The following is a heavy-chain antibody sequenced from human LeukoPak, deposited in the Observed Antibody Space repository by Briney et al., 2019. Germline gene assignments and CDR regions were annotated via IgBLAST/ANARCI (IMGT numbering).Heavy chain of an antibody. CDR2: IYHSGST. D-gene: IGHD3-3*01. CDR3: ARVTVSGYDFRSSYYSETNNWFDP. J-gene: IGHJ5*02. Sequence: SETLSLTCAVSGGSISSGGYSWSWIRQPPGKGLEWIGYIYHSGSTYYNPSLKSRVTISVDRSKNQFSLKLSSVTAADTAVYYCARVTVSGYDFRSSYYSETNNWFDPWGQGTLVTVSS. V-gene: IGHV4-30-2*01. CDR1: GGSISSGGYS.